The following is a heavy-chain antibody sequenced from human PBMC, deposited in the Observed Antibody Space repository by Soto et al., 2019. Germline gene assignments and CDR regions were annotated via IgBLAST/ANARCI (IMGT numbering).Heavy chain of an antibody. D-gene: IGHD3-22*01. CDR2: IHYSGYT. V-gene: IGHV4-39*01. CDR3: GRLVYDSSGYRPG. CDR1: GGSISSSSYY. Sequence: QLQLQESGPGLVKPSETLSLTCTVSGGSISSSSYYWGWIRQPPGKGLEWIGSIHYSGYTYYNPYLKGRVTISVDTSKNQFSLKLSSVTAADTAVYYCGRLVYDSSGYRPGWGQGTLVTVSS. J-gene: IGHJ4*02.